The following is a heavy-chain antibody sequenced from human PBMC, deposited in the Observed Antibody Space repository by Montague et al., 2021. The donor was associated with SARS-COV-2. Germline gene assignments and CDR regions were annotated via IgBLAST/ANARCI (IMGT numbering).Heavy chain of an antibody. J-gene: IGHJ4*02. Sequence: SLRLSCAASGFPFSSYSMNWVRQAPGKGLEWVACIVTSSNYIYYADSVKGRFAISRDNAKNSLYLQMNSLRAEDSAVYFCARDYRLNYDFWGIDSWGQGTLVTVSS. CDR3: ARDYRLNYDFWGIDS. CDR2: IVTSSNYI. CDR1: GFPFSSYS. V-gene: IGHV3-21*01. D-gene: IGHD3/OR15-3a*01.